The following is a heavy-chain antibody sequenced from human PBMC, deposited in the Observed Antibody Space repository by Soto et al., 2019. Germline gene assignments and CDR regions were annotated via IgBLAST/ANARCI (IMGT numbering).Heavy chain of an antibody. Sequence: PGESLKISCKGSGYSFTSYWIGWVRQMPGKGLEWMGVIYPYDSDTRYSPSFQGQVTMSAGKSSNTAYLQWSSLQASDTAMYYCARNQRVMGYYYFYMDIWGKGTTVTVSS. J-gene: IGHJ6*03. V-gene: IGHV5-51*01. CDR3: ARNQRVMGYYYFYMDI. CDR2: IYPYDSDT. CDR1: GYSFTSYW. D-gene: IGHD2-21*01.